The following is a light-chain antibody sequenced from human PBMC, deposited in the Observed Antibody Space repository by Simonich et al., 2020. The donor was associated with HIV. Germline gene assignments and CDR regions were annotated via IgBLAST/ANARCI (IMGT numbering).Light chain of an antibody. Sequence: DIVMTQSPDSLAVSLGERATINCKSSQSVLYSSNNKNYLAWYQQKPGQPPKLLIYWASTRESGVPDRFSGSGSGTDFTLNISGLQAEDVAVYYCQQYYSTPPTFGQGTKVEIK. V-gene: IGKV4-1*01. J-gene: IGKJ1*01. CDR1: QSVLYSSNNKNY. CDR3: QQYYSTPPT. CDR2: WAS.